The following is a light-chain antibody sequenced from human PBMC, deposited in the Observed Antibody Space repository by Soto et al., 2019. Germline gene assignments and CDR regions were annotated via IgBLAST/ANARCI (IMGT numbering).Light chain of an antibody. J-gene: IGKJ1*01. Sequence: DIQMTQSPSTLSASVGDRVTITCRASQSISSWLAWYQQKPGKAPKLLIYKASSLESGVPSRFSGSGSGTEFTLTISSLEPEDFAVYYCQQRYNWPWTFGQGTKVDIK. CDR2: KAS. CDR1: QSISSW. V-gene: IGKV1-5*03. CDR3: QQRYNWPWT.